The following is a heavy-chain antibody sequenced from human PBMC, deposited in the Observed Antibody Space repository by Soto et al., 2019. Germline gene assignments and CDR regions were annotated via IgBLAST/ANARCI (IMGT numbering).Heavy chain of an antibody. J-gene: IGHJ4*02. CDR1: GFTFSSYA. D-gene: IGHD6-13*01. Sequence: GGSLRLSCSASGFTFSSYAMHWVRQAPGKGLEYVSAISSNGGSTYYADSVKGRFTISRDNSKNTLYLQMSSLRAEDTAVYYCVKDGEQQLVRGLFDYWGQGTLVTVSS. CDR2: ISSNGGST. V-gene: IGHV3-64D*09. CDR3: VKDGEQQLVRGLFDY.